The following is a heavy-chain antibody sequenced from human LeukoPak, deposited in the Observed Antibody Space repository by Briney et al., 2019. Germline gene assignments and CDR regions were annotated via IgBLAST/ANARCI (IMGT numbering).Heavy chain of an antibody. Sequence: PGGSLRLSCAASGFTFTSYAMSWVRQAPGKGLEWVSTISGSGGSTYYADSVEGRFTISRDNSTTTLYLQMNSLRAEDTAVYYCAKGIESSGSYYTGFDYWGQGTLVTVSS. CDR2: ISGSGGST. CDR3: AKGIESSGSYYTGFDY. CDR1: GFTFTSYA. D-gene: IGHD1-26*01. V-gene: IGHV3-23*01. J-gene: IGHJ4*02.